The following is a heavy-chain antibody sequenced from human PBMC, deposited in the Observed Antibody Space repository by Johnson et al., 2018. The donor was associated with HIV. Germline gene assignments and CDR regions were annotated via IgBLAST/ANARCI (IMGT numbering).Heavy chain of an antibody. CDR3: ARDRAEVDDPNDAFDI. Sequence: QVQLVESGGGLVQPGGSLRLSCAASGFTFSSYGMHWVRQAPGKGLEWVAFIRYDGSNKYYADSVKGRFTISRDNSKNTLYLQMNRLRTDDTAVYYCARDRAEVDDPNDAFDIWGQGTVVTVSS. V-gene: IGHV3-30*02. D-gene: IGHD1-1*01. CDR1: GFTFSSYG. CDR2: IRYDGSNK. J-gene: IGHJ3*02.